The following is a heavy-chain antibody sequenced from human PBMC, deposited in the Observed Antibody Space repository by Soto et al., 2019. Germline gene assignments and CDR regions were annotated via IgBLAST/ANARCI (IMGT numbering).Heavy chain of an antibody. V-gene: IGHV1-69*13. Sequence: GASVKVSCKASGGTFSSYAISWVRQAPGQGLEWMGGIIPIFGTANYAQKFQGRVTINADESTSTAYMELSSLRSEDTAVYYCARDHVWGEGREYHPAGGDYWGQGTLVTVSS. CDR1: GGTFSSYA. CDR2: IIPIFGTA. J-gene: IGHJ4*02. CDR3: ARDHVWGEGREYHPAGGDY. D-gene: IGHD2-2*01.